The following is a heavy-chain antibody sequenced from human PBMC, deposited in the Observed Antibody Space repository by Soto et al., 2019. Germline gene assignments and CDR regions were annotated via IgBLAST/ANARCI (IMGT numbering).Heavy chain of an antibody. Sequence: GGSLRLSCAASGFTFSSYGMHWVRQAPGKGLEWVAVIWYDGSNKYYADSVKGRFTISRDNSKNTLYLQMNSLRAEDTAVYYCARDHYYGSGTHPGYYYYGMDVWGQGTTVTVSS. D-gene: IGHD3-10*01. CDR1: GFTFSSYG. V-gene: IGHV3-33*01. J-gene: IGHJ6*02. CDR3: ARDHYYGSGTHPGYYYYGMDV. CDR2: IWYDGSNK.